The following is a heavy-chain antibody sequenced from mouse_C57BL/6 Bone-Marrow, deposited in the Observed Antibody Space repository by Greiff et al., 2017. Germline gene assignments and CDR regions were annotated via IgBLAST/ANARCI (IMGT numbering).Heavy chain of an antibody. CDR3: ARDGVYDGYYPYAMDY. CDR2: IYPGDGDT. CDR1: GYAFSSSW. D-gene: IGHD2-3*01. V-gene: IGHV1-82*01. J-gene: IGHJ4*01. Sequence: QVQLQQSGPELVKPGASVKISCKASGYAFSSSWMNWVKQRPGKGLEWIGRIYPGDGDTNYNGKFKAKATLTEDKSSSTAYMPLSSLTYKDSAVYFCARDGVYDGYYPYAMDYWGQGTSVTVSS.